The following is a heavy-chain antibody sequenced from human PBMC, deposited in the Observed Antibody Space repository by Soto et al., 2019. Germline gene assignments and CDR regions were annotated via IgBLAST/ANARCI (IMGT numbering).Heavy chain of an antibody. J-gene: IGHJ4*02. Sequence: GGSLRLSCAASGFTFSSYAMHWVRQAPGKGLEWVAVISYDGSNKYYADSVKGRFTISRDNSKNTLYLQMNSLRAEDTAVYYCARGPGSSSSWGQGTLVTGSS. V-gene: IGHV3-30-3*01. CDR1: GFTFSSYA. CDR3: ARGPGSSSS. D-gene: IGHD6-6*01. CDR2: ISYDGSNK.